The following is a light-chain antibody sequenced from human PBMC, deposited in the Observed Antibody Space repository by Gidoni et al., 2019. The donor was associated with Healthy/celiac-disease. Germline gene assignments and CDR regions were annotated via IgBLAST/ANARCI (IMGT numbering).Light chain of an antibody. V-gene: IGKV1-5*03. Sequence: DIQMTQSPSTLSASVGDRVTITCRASQSISSWLAWYQQKPGKAPKLLIYKASSLEIGVPSRFSGSGSGTEFTLTISSLQPDDFATYYCQQYNSYSATFGGGTKVEIK. CDR3: QQYNSYSAT. CDR2: KAS. J-gene: IGKJ4*01. CDR1: QSISSW.